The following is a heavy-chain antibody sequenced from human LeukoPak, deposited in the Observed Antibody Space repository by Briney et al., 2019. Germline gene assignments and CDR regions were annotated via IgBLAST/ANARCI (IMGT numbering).Heavy chain of an antibody. Sequence: SQTLSLTCTVSGGSINSGGYYWSWIRQPPGKGPEWIGYIYYTGDTHYNPSLKSRVTISVDTSKNQFSLKLSSVTAADTAVYYCARGILTGDPERDYWGQGTLVTVSS. D-gene: IGHD7-27*01. J-gene: IGHJ4*02. CDR2: IYYTGDT. V-gene: IGHV4-30-2*01. CDR3: ARGILTGDPERDY. CDR1: GGSINSGGYY.